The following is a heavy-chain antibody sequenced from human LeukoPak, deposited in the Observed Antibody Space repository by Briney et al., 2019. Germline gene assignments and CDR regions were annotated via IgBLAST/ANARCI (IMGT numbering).Heavy chain of an antibody. CDR2: INPSGGST. CDR3: ARVPIAVAHAFDI. D-gene: IGHD6-19*01. Sequence: ASVKVSCTASGYTFTSYYMHWVRQAPGQGLEWMGIINPSGGSTSYAQKFQGRVTMTRDTSTSTVYMELSSLRSEDTAVYYCARVPIAVAHAFDIWGQGTMVTVSS. J-gene: IGHJ3*02. V-gene: IGHV1-46*01. CDR1: GYTFTSYY.